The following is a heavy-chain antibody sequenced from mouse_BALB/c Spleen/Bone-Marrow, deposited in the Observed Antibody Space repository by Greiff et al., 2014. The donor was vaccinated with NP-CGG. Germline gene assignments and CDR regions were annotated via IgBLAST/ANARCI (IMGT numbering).Heavy chain of an antibody. CDR1: GYTFTSYW. J-gene: IGHJ4*01. CDR3: ARVITSVLGTRDMDD. CDR2: IYPGTSDT. D-gene: IGHD1-1*01. V-gene: IGHV1-5*01. Sequence: DVQLVESGTVLARPGASVKMSCKASGYTFTSYWMHWVKQRPGQGLEWIGAIYPGTSDTSYNQKFKGKAKLTAVTSTSTAYMELSSLTNEESAVYYCARVITSVLGTRDMDDWGQGSSVTVSS.